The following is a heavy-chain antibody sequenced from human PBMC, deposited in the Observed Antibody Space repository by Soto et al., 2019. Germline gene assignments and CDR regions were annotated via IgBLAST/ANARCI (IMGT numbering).Heavy chain of an antibody. D-gene: IGHD2-2*01. J-gene: IGHJ6*04. CDR2: IYYSGST. CDR1: GGSISSSSYY. V-gene: IGHV4-39*01. Sequence: PSETLSLTCTVSGGSISSSSYYWGWIRQPPGKGLEWIGSIYYSGSTYYNPSLKSRVTISVDTSKNQFSLKLSSVTAADTAVYYCARGKPDKYCSSTSCYRPREKGGVGLDVWGKGTTVTVSS. CDR3: ARGKPDKYCSSTSCYRPREKGGVGLDV.